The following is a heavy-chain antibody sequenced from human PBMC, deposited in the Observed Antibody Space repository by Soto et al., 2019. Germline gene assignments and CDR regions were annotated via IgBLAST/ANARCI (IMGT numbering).Heavy chain of an antibody. CDR1: RGDFSGSY. Sequence: ETLSLSCAVWRGDFSGSYWSWIREPPGKGLEWIVEINPSGRTNSNPSIKRRVTISAXXXXXXCXLXLXXVAAADTAVYYCARGSSGSLFDIWGQGTMVT. D-gene: IGHD6-19*01. J-gene: IGHJ3*02. CDR3: ARGSSGSLFDI. CDR2: INPSGRT. V-gene: IGHV4-34*01.